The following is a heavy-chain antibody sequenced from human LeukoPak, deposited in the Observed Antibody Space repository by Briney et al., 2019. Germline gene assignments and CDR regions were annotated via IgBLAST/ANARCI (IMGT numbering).Heavy chain of an antibody. CDR1: GFTSSNYN. Sequence: PGGSLRLSCAASGFTSSNYNLNWVRQAPGKGLEWVSRIRYSGNTIYYADSVKGRFTISRDNSKSTLYLQINGLRGDDTAVYYCAKSGGQWGQGTLVTVSS. J-gene: IGHJ4*02. CDR2: IRYSGNTI. CDR3: AKSGGQ. D-gene: IGHD2-15*01. V-gene: IGHV3-48*01.